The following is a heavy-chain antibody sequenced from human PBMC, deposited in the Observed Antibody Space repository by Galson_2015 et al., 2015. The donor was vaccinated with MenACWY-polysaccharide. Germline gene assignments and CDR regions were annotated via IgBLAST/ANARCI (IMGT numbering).Heavy chain of an antibody. V-gene: IGHV1-18*01. CDR3: ATTPREYYFDY. CDR1: GYTFTSYG. D-gene: IGHD3-10*01. CDR2: ISAYNGNT. J-gene: IGHJ4*02. Sequence: SVKVSCKASGYTFTSYGISWVRQAPGQGLEWMGWISAYNGNTNYAQKLQGRVTMATDTSTSTAYMGLRSLRSDDTAVYYCATTPREYYFDYWGQGTLVTVSS.